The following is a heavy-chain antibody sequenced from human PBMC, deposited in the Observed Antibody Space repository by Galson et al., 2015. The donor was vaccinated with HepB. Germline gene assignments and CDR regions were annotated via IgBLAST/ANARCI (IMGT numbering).Heavy chain of an antibody. J-gene: IGHJ4*02. CDR2: IWYDGSNK. V-gene: IGHV3-33*01. CDR3: ARDVSGTVDY. Sequence: SLRLSCAASGFTFSNCGFHWVRQAPGKRLEWVAVIWYDGSNKYYADSVRGRFTVSRDNSKNSLFLQMNSLKPEDTAVYYCARDVSGTVDYWGQGTLVTVSS. CDR1: GFTFSNCG. D-gene: IGHD1-14*01.